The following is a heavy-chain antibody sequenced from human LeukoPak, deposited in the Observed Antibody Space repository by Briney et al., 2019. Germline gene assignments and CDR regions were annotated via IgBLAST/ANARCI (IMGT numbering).Heavy chain of an antibody. V-gene: IGHV4-59*01. CDR2: IYYSGST. CDR1: GGSIRSDH. J-gene: IGHJ4*02. Sequence: SETLSLTCTVSGGSIRSDHWSWIRQPPGKGLECMGYIYYSGSTNYNPSLKSRVTISVDTSKNQFSLKLSSVTAADTAVYYCARESTQGLDYWGQGTLVTVSS. D-gene: IGHD2-2*01. CDR3: ARESTQGLDY.